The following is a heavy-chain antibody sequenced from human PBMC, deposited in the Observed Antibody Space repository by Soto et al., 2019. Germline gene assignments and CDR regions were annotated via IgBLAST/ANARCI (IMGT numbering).Heavy chain of an antibody. J-gene: IGHJ3*02. CDR2: ISGSGGST. V-gene: IGHV3-23*01. Sequence: EVQLLESGGGLVQPGGSLRLSCAASGFTFSSYAMSWVRQAPGKGLEWVSAISGSGGSTYYADSVKGRFTISRDNSKNTLYLQMNSLRAEDTAVYYCAKLEFTTVVTPTYHDVFDIWGQGTMVTVSS. CDR1: GFTFSSYA. D-gene: IGHD2-15*01. CDR3: AKLEFTTVVTPTYHDVFDI.